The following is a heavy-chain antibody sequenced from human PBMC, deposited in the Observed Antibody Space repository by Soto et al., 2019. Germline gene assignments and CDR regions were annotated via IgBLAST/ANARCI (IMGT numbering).Heavy chain of an antibody. CDR1: GGTFSSSA. D-gene: IGHD3-9*01. CDR3: ARTGNYDILTGHFDS. J-gene: IGHJ4*02. V-gene: IGHV1-69*01. Sequence: QVQLVQSGAEVKKPGSSVKVSCKAFGGTFSSSAISWVRQAPGQGLAWMGGIIPVFGTVEYAQKFQGRVTITADESTTTVYMELSSLRSEDTAVYYCARTGNYDILTGHFDSWGQGTLVTVSS. CDR2: IIPVFGTV.